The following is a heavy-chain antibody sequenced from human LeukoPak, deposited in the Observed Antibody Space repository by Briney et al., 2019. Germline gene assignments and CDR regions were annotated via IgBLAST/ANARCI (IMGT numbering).Heavy chain of an antibody. CDR3: TTVLSECSTSCYVWDY. CDR2: IKSKTDGRTT. V-gene: IGHV3-15*01. CDR1: GFTFSNAW. D-gene: IGHD2-2*01. Sequence: GGSLRLSCAASGFTFSNAWMSWVRQAPGKGLEWVGRIKSKTDGRTTDYAAPVKGRFTISRDDSKNTLYLQMNSLKTEDTAVYYCTTVLSECSTSCYVWDYWGQGTLVTVSS. J-gene: IGHJ4*02.